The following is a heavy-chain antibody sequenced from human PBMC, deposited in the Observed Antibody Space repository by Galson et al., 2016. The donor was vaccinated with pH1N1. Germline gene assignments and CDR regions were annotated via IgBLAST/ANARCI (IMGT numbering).Heavy chain of an antibody. D-gene: IGHD3-22*01. V-gene: IGHV5-51*01. Sequence: QSGAEVKKPGESLKISCKGSGFSFTSYWIGWVRQMPGKGLEWMGIIYPGDSDTRYSPSFQGQVTISADKSISTAYLQWSSLTASDTAMYYCAKYYQDSSGSGAIGTFDIWGQGTMVTVSS. CDR2: IYPGDSDT. CDR1: GFSFTSYW. CDR3: AKYYQDSSGSGAIGTFDI. J-gene: IGHJ3*02.